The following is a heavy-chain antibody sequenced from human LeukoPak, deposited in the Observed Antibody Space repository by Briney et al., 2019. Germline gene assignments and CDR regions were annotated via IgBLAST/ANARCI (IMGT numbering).Heavy chain of an antibody. CDR2: IVVGSGNT. CDR3: AADLVGYCSGGSCGAFDI. D-gene: IGHD2-15*01. CDR1: GFTFTSSA. Sequence: EASVKVSCKASGFTFTSSAVQWVRQARGQRLEWIGWIVVGSGNTNYAQKFQERVTITRAISTSTAYMELSSLRSEDTAVYYGAADLVGYCSGGSCGAFDIWGQGSMVTVSS. V-gene: IGHV1-58*01. J-gene: IGHJ3*02.